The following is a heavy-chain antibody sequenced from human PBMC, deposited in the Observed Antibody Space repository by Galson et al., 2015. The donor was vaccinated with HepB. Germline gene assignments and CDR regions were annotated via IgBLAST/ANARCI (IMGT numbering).Heavy chain of an antibody. CDR1: GFTVSNYH. V-gene: IGHV3-66*03. D-gene: IGHD6-13*01. CDR2: IFKNGRI. CDR3: VRDEFDRAGSSWYATSH. Sequence: SLRLSCAASGFTVSNYHMTWVRQAPGKGLEWVSVIFKNGRIFHTDSVKGRFSSSRDDSKYTVYLEMNSLRVEDTAVYYCVRDEFDRAGSSWYATSHWGQGTLVTVSS. J-gene: IGHJ4*02.